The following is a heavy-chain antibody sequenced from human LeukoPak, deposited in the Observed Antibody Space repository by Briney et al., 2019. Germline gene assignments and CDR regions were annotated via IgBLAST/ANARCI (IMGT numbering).Heavy chain of an antibody. Sequence: PSGTLSLTCAVSGGSISSSNWWSWVRQPPGKGLEWIGEIYHSGSTNYNPSLKSRVTISVDKSKNQFSLKLSSVTAADTAVYYCARARGGISSYYFDYWGQGTLVTVSS. V-gene: IGHV4-4*02. J-gene: IGHJ4*02. D-gene: IGHD3-10*01. CDR3: ARARGGISSYYFDY. CDR1: GGSISSSNW. CDR2: IYHSGST.